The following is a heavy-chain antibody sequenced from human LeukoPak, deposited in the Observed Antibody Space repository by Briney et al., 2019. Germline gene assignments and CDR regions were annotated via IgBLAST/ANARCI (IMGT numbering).Heavy chain of an antibody. V-gene: IGHV1-2*02. D-gene: IGHD3-10*01. CDR1: GYTFTGYY. Sequence: ASVKVSCKASGYTFTGYYMHWVRQAPGQGLEWMGWINPNSGGTNYAQKFQGRVTMTRDTSISTAYMELSRLRSDDTAVYYCARGNTIMVRGVRVVAPGDFDYWGQGTLVTVSS. CDR3: ARGNTIMVRGVRVVAPGDFDY. CDR2: INPNSGGT. J-gene: IGHJ4*02.